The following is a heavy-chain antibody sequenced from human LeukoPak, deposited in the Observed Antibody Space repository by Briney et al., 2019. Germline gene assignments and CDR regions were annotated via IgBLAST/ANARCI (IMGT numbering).Heavy chain of an antibody. Sequence: SETLSLTCAVYGGSFSGYYWSWIRQPPGKGLEWLGEINHSGSTNYNPSLKSRVTISVDTSKNQFSLKLSSVTAADTAVYYCARGGYSSGWYASNPSSDYFDYWGQGTLVTVSS. CDR1: GGSFSGYY. CDR3: ARGGYSSGWYASNPSSDYFDY. D-gene: IGHD6-19*01. J-gene: IGHJ4*02. V-gene: IGHV4-34*01. CDR2: INHSGST.